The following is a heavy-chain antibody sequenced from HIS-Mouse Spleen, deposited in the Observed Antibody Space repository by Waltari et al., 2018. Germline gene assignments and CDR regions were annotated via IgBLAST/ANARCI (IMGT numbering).Heavy chain of an antibody. CDR2: IYYSGST. V-gene: IGHV4-39*07. J-gene: IGHJ2*01. Sequence: QLQLQESGPGLVKPSETLSLTCTVSGGSISSSSYYWGWIRQPPGKGLEWIGSIYYSGSTSYNPSLNGRVTISVDTSKNQFSLKLSSVTAADTAVYYCAREIPYSSSWYDWYFDLWGRGTLVTVSS. CDR1: GGSISSSSYY. CDR3: AREIPYSSSWYDWYFDL. D-gene: IGHD6-13*01.